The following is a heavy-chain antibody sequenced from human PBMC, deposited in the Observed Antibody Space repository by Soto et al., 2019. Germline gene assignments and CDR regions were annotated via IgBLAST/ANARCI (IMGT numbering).Heavy chain of an antibody. V-gene: IGHV4-59*13. D-gene: IGHD3-10*01. CDR2: TYHTGST. CDR3: ATDSAGRGPFDL. Sequence: SETLSLTCTISGGSFGTNYWSWIRQAPGKGLEWIGYTYHTGSTKYNPSLKSRATISVDTSKNQFSLTLNSAAAADTAVYYCATDSAGRGPFDLWGRGTLVTVSS. CDR1: GGSFGTNY. J-gene: IGHJ2*01.